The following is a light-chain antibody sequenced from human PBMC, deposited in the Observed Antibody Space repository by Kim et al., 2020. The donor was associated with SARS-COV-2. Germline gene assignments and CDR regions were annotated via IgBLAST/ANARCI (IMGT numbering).Light chain of an antibody. CDR3: NSRDSSGPVV. J-gene: IGLJ2*01. CDR2: GKN. Sequence: SSELTQDPAVSVALGQTVRITCQGDSLRSYYASWYQQKPGQAPVLVIYGKNNRPSGIPDRFSGSSSGNTASLTITGAQAEDEADYSCNSRDSSGPVVFGG. CDR1: SLRSYY. V-gene: IGLV3-19*01.